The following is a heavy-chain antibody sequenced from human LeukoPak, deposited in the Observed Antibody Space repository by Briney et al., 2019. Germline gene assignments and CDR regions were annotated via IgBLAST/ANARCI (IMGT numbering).Heavy chain of an antibody. D-gene: IGHD2-2*01. CDR3: ASGPRRYCSSTSCYVKDY. Sequence: ASVKVSCKASGYTFTSYDIYWVRQATGQGLEWMGWMNPNSDNTGYAQKFQGRVTMTRNTSISTAYMGLSSLRSEDTAVYYCASGPRRYCSSTSCYVKDYWGQGTLVTVSS. J-gene: IGHJ4*02. CDR2: MNPNSDNT. V-gene: IGHV1-8*01. CDR1: GYTFTSYD.